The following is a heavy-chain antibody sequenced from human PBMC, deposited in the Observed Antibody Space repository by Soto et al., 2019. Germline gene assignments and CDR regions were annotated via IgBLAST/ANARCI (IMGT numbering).Heavy chain of an antibody. CDR1: GGSFSGYY. CDR2: INHSGST. CDR3: ARGNDIVVVPAPRVNWFDP. D-gene: IGHD2-2*01. V-gene: IGHV4-34*01. Sequence: SEILSLTCAVYGGSFSGYYWSWIRQPPGKGLEWIGEINHSGSTNYNPSLKSRVTISVDTSKNQFSLKLSSVTAADTAVYYCARGNDIVVVPAPRVNWFDPWGQGTLVTVSS. J-gene: IGHJ5*02.